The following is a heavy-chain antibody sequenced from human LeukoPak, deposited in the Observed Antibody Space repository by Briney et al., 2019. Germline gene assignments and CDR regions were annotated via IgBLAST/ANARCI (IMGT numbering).Heavy chain of an antibody. Sequence: GGSLRLSCAASGFTFSSYSINWVRQAPGKGLEWVSCVSSTSSFIYYADSVKGRFTISRDNAKNSLYLQMNSLRAEDTAVYYCARMNYVSTGWGAPFDNWGQGTLVTVSS. CDR1: GFTFSSYS. V-gene: IGHV3-21*01. CDR3: ARMNYVSTGWGAPFDN. CDR2: VSSTSSFI. D-gene: IGHD1-7*01. J-gene: IGHJ4*02.